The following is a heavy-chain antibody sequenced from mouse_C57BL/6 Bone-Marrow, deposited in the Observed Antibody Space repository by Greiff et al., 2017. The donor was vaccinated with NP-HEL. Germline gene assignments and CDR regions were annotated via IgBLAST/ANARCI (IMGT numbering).Heavy chain of an antibody. D-gene: IGHD2-5*01. CDR1: GFTFSDYY. CDR2: INYDGSST. J-gene: IGHJ2*01. V-gene: IGHV5-16*01. Sequence: EVMLVESEGGLVQPGSSMKLSCTASGFTFSDYYMAWVRQVPEKGLEWVANINYDGSSTYYLDSLKSRFIISRDNAKNVLYLQMSSLKSEDTATYYCARGNPDYSNYGYFDYWGQGTTLTVSS. CDR3: ARGNPDYSNYGYFDY.